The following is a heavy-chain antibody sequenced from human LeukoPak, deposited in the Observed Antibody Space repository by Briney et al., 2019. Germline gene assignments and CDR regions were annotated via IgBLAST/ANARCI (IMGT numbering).Heavy chain of an antibody. J-gene: IGHJ4*02. D-gene: IGHD3-22*01. V-gene: IGHV3-23*01. Sequence: GGSLRLSCAASGFTFSSYAMSWVRQAPGKGLEWVSAISGSGGSTYYADSVKGRFTISRDNSKNTLYLQMNSLRAEDTAVYYCAKDSGYYYDSSGYYLPHFGYRGQGTLVTVSS. CDR2: ISGSGGST. CDR1: GFTFSSYA. CDR3: AKDSGYYYDSSGYYLPHFGY.